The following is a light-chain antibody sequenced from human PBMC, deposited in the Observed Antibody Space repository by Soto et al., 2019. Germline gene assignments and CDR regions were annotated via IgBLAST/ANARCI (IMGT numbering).Light chain of an antibody. CDR3: QQRSNWLT. Sequence: EIVLTQSPATLSLSPGERATLSCRASQSVSSYLAWYQQKPGQAPRLLIYDASNRATGIPARFSGSGSGTDFTLTISSLEPEDFAVDYCQQRSNWLTSGGGTKVEIK. CDR1: QSVSSY. J-gene: IGKJ4*01. CDR2: DAS. V-gene: IGKV3-11*01.